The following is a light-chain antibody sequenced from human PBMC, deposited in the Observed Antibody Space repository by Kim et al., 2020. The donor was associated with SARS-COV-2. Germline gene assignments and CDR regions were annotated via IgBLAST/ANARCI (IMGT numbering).Light chain of an antibody. J-gene: IGKJ2*01. CDR1: QTIGTS. Sequence: LSASGGDKVPIPCRASQTIGTSLAWFQQKSGKAPKDLIYRASSLESGVPSRFSGSGSGTEFTLTISSLQPVDFATYYCHQYYSLSTFGQGTKLEI. V-gene: IGKV1-5*03. CDR3: HQYYSLST. CDR2: RAS.